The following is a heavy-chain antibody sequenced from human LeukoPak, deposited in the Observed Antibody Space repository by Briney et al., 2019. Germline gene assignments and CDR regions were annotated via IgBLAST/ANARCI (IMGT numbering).Heavy chain of an antibody. V-gene: IGHV1-69*05. CDR1: GGTFSSYA. D-gene: IGHD3-10*01. CDR2: IIPIFGTA. J-gene: IGHJ4*02. CDR3: ARVGDYYGSDPLLQ. Sequence: ASVKVSCKASGGTFSSYAISWVRQAPGQGLEWMGGIIPIFGTANYAQKLQGRVTMTTDTSTSTAYMELRSLRSDDTAVYYCARVGDYYGSDPLLQWGQGTLVTVSS.